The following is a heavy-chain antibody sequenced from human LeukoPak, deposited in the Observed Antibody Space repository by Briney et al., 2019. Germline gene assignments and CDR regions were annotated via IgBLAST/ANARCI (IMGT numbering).Heavy chain of an antibody. J-gene: IGHJ4*02. CDR1: GYTFTSHH. CDR3: ARGRPTNLNGIY. V-gene: IGHV1-8*01. CDR2: MNPESGNA. D-gene: IGHD1-1*01. Sequence: ASVKVSCKASGYTFTSHHINWVRQATGQGFEWMGWMNPESGNADFAQKFQGRFTMTWDTSLSTAYMELSSLTSEDTAVYYCARGRPTNLNGIYWGQGTLVSASS.